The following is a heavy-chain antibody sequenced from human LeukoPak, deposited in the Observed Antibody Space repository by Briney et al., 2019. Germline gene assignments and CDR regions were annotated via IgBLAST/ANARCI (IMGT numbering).Heavy chain of an antibody. CDR3: ARLGDTYYYGSGSPYDY. Sequence: GASVTVSFQASGGTFSSYPSSWVRQAPGQGLDWMGRIIPILGLANYAQKFQGRVTITADKSTSTAYMELSSLRSEDTAVYYCARLGDTYYYGSGSPYDYWGQGTLVTVSS. CDR2: IIPILGLA. D-gene: IGHD3-10*01. CDR1: GGTFSSYP. J-gene: IGHJ4*02. V-gene: IGHV1-69*02.